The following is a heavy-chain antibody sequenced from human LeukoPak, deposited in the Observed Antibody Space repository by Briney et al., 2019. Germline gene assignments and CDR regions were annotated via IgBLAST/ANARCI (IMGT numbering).Heavy chain of an antibody. D-gene: IGHD6-19*01. CDR1: GFTFGSYS. Sequence: GGSLRLSCAASGFTFGSYSMNWVRQAPGKGLEWVSSISSSSSYIYYADSVKGRFTISRDNAKNSLYLQMNSLRAEDTAVYYCARDRAVAVLYDAFDIWGQGTMVTVSS. J-gene: IGHJ3*02. CDR2: ISSSSSYI. V-gene: IGHV3-21*01. CDR3: ARDRAVAVLYDAFDI.